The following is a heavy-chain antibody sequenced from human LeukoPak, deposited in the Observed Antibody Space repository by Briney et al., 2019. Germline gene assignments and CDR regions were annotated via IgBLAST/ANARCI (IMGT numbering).Heavy chain of an antibody. D-gene: IGHD7-27*01. V-gene: IGHV3-49*03. Sequence: GGSLRLSCTASGFTFGDYAMSWFRQAPGKGLEWVGFIRSKAYGGTTEDAASVKGRFTISRDDSKSIAYLQMNSLKTEDTAVYYCTRDRTGDRTGAFDIWGQGTRVTVSS. J-gene: IGHJ3*02. CDR3: TRDRTGDRTGAFDI. CDR1: GFTFGDYA. CDR2: IRSKAYGGTT.